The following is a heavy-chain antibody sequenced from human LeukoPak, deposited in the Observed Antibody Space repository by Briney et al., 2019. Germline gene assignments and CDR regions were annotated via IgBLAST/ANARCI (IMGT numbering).Heavy chain of an antibody. CDR1: GGSVTSYY. V-gene: IGHV4-59*02. J-gene: IGHJ5*02. Sequence: SETLSLTCSVSGGSVTSYYWSWIRQPPGKGLEWIGYIYYTGSTNYNPFLKSRVTISVDTSKNQFSLKLSSVTAADTAVYYCARDNGNWFDPWGQGTLVTVSS. CDR3: ARDNGNWFDP. D-gene: IGHD4-17*01. CDR2: IYYTGST.